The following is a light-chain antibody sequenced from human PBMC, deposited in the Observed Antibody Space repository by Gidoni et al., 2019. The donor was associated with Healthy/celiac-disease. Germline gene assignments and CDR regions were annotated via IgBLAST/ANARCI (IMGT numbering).Light chain of an antibody. CDR2: GAS. CDR3: QQYGSSPDT. CDR1: QSVSSRD. Sequence: EIVLSQSPGTLSLSPGERASLYCRASQSVSSRDLAWYRQKPGQAPRLLIYGASSRATGIPDRFSGSGSGTDFTLTISSLEPEDFAAYYCQQYGSSPDTFGQGTKVEIK. V-gene: IGKV3-20*01. J-gene: IGKJ1*01.